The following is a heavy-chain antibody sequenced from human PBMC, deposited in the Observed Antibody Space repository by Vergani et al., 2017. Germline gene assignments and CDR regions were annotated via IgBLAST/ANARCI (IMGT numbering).Heavy chain of an antibody. Sequence: QLQLQESGPGLVKPSETLSLTCTVSGGSISSSSYYWGWIRQPPGKGLEWIGSIYYSGRTYYNPSLKSRVTISVDTSKNQFSLKLSSVTAADTAVYYCARLPFTTVTDYYYYGMDVWGQGTTVTVSS. CDR1: GGSISSSSYY. V-gene: IGHV4-39*07. CDR2: IYYSGRT. D-gene: IGHD4-17*01. CDR3: ARLPFTTVTDYYYYGMDV. J-gene: IGHJ6*02.